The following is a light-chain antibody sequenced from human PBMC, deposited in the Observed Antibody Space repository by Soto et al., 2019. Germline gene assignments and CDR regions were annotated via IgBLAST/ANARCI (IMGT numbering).Light chain of an antibody. CDR1: QSVSNNY. J-gene: IGKJ1*01. CDR3: QQYGSSGT. Sequence: EIVLTNSPGTLSLSQGEIATLSCRASQSVSNNYLAWYQQKPGQAPRLLIYGASNRATGIPDRFSGSGSGTDFTLTISRLEPEDFALYYCQQYGSSGTFGQATKVDIK. CDR2: GAS. V-gene: IGKV3-20*01.